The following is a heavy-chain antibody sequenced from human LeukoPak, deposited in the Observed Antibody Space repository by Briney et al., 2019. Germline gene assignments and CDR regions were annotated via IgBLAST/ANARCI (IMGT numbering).Heavy chain of an antibody. CDR2: ISYDGSNK. CDR3: AKESYSTSWQLDS. D-gene: IGHD6-13*01. J-gene: IGHJ4*02. V-gene: IGHV3-30*18. CDR1: GFTFSSYE. Sequence: GGSLRLSCAASGFTFSSYEMNWVRQAPGKGLEWVAVISYDGSNKYYADSVKGRFTISRDNSKNTLYLQMNSLRAEDTAVYYCAKESYSTSWQLDSWGQGTLVTVSS.